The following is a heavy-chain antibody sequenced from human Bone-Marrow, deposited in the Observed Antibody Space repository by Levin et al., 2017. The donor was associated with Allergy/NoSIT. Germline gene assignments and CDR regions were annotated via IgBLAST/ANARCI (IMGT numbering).Heavy chain of an antibody. CDR1: GFTFSTYA. J-gene: IGHJ4*02. D-gene: IGHD6-19*01. V-gene: IGHV3-30-3*01. CDR3: ARDPASSGWNRAYYFDH. Sequence: QTGGSLRLSCKASGFTFSTYAMNWVRQAPGQGPEWVAVISYDGSKQNYADSVKGRFMISIDNSRNTLFLQMDRRRPEDRSVYFCARDPASSGWNRAYYFDHWGQGTLVTVSS. CDR2: ISYDGSKQ.